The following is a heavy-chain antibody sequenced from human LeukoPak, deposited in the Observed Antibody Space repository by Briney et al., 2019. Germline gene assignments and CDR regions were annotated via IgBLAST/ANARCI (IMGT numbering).Heavy chain of an antibody. CDR3: ARASTGYSSSWANYYYNYYMDV. CDR1: GGSFSGYY. D-gene: IGHD6-13*01. J-gene: IGHJ6*03. Sequence: SDTLSLTCAVYGGSFSGYYWSWIRQPPGKGLEWIGEMNHSGSTNYNPSLKSRVTISVDTSKNQFSLKLSSVTAADTAVYYCARASTGYSSSWANYYYNYYMDVWGKGTTVTVSS. V-gene: IGHV4-34*01. CDR2: MNHSGST.